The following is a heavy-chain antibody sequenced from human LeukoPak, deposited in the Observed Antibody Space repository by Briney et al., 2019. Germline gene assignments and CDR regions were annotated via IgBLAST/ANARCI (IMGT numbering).Heavy chain of an antibody. J-gene: IGHJ5*02. CDR2: FDPEDGVT. Sequence: ASVKVSCKVSGYTLTELSMHWVRQAPGKGLEWMGGFDPEDGVTIYAQKFQGRVTMTGDTSTDTAYMELSSLRSEDTAVYYCATDPWYYYDSSGYLKANNWFDPWGQGTLVTVSS. CDR1: GYTLTELS. D-gene: IGHD3-22*01. CDR3: ATDPWYYYDSSGYLKANNWFDP. V-gene: IGHV1-24*01.